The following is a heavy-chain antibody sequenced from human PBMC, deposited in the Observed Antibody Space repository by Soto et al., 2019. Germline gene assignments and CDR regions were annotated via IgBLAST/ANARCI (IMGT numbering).Heavy chain of an antibody. J-gene: IGHJ4*02. CDR1: WVSISSGDFY. CDR3: ARQAAYITFDY. Sequence: SETLSLTCTVSWVSISSGDFYWSWIRQPPGKGLEWIGSINYSGSTYYNPSLKSRVTISGDTSKTQFSLKLSSVTAADTAVYYCARQAAYITFDYWGQGTLVTVSS. CDR2: INYSGST. V-gene: IGHV4-30-4*01. D-gene: IGHD2-15*01.